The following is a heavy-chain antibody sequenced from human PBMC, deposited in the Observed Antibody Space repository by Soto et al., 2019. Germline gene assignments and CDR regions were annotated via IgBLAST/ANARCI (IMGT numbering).Heavy chain of an antibody. V-gene: IGHV3-23*01. CDR2: ISGSGRST. D-gene: IGHD1-20*01. CDR1: GFTFSNYA. Sequence: EVQLLESGGGSVQPGGSLRLSCSASGFTFSNYAMSWVRQAPGKGLEWVASISGSGRSTNYADSVKGRFTISRDNSKNTLAVQMSSLRAEDTAVYYCARENNGAGAFDIWGQGTMVTVSS. J-gene: IGHJ3*02. CDR3: ARENNGAGAFDI.